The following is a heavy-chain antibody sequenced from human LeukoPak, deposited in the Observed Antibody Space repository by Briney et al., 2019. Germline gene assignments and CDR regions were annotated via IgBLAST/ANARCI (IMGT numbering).Heavy chain of an antibody. D-gene: IGHD6-19*01. J-gene: IGHJ4*02. CDR3: ARDPDIAVAANYFDY. CDR1: GFTFSSYW. V-gene: IGHV3-74*01. CDR2: INSDGSST. Sequence: GSLRLSCAASGFTFSSYWMHWVRQAPGKGLVWVSRINSDGSSTSYADSVKGRFTISRDNAKNTLYLQMNSLRAEDTAVYYCARDPDIAVAANYFDYWGQGTLVTVSS.